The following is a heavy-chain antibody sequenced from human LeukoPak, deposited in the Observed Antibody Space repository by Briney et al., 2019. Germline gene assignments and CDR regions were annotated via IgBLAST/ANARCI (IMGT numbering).Heavy chain of an antibody. J-gene: IGHJ3*02. Sequence: SQTLSLTCTVSGGSISSGSYYWSWIRQPAGKGLEWIGRIYTSGSTNYNPSLKSRVTISVDTSKNQFSLKLSSVTAADTAVYYCARDGVGATYYYDSSALDAFDIWGQGTTATISS. CDR1: GGSISSGSYY. CDR2: IYTSGST. D-gene: IGHD3-22*01. CDR3: ARDGVGATYYYDSSALDAFDI. V-gene: IGHV4-61*02.